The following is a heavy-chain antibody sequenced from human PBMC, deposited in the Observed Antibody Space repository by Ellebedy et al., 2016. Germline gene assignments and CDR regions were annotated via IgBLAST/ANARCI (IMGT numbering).Heavy chain of an antibody. D-gene: IGHD5-18*01. Sequence: GESLKISCAASGFTLSSYWMHWVRQVPGKGLEWVSVITDSGGNTNYADSVKGRFTISRDNSKNTLYLQMNSLRAEDTAVYYCAKRRSRLRTIDYWGQGTLVTVSS. J-gene: IGHJ4*02. CDR1: GFTLSSYW. CDR3: AKRRSRLRTIDY. V-gene: IGHV3-23*01. CDR2: ITDSGGNT.